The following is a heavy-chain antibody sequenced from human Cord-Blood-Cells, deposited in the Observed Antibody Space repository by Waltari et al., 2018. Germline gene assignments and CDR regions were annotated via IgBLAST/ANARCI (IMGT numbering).Heavy chain of an antibody. V-gene: IGHV6-1*01. J-gene: IGHJ3*02. CDR1: GDSLSSNSAA. Sequence: QVQLQQSGPGLVKPSQTLSLTCAISGDSLSSNSAAWTWIRQSPSRGLEWLGRTYYRSKWYNDYAVSVKSRITINPDTSKNQFSLQLNSVTPEDTAVYYCARVQLLPDSDAFDIWGQGTMVTVSS. CDR3: ARVQLLPDSDAFDI. D-gene: IGHD1-26*01. CDR2: TYYRSKWYN.